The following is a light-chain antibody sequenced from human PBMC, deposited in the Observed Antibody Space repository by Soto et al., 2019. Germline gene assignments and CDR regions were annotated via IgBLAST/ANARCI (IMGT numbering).Light chain of an antibody. CDR2: SNN. Sequence: QAVLTQPPSASGTPGQRVTSSCSGSSSNIRSNYVYWYQQLPGTAPKLLIYSNNQRPSGVPDRFSGSKSGTSASLDISGLRSEDGADYYCAAWDDSLSGHVVFGGGTEVTVL. V-gene: IGLV1-47*02. CDR1: SSNIRSNY. J-gene: IGLJ2*01. CDR3: AAWDDSLSGHVV.